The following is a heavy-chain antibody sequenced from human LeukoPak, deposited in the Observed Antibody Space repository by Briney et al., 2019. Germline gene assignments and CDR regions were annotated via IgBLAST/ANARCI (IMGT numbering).Heavy chain of an antibody. CDR1: GFTFSSYT. CDR2: ITGSGGSA. D-gene: IGHD6-6*01. Sequence: GGSLRLSCAASGFTFSSYTMTWVRQAPGKGLEWVSAITGSGGSAYYADSVKGRFIISRDNSKSTLYLQMYSLRAEDTAVYYCAKPVFYTTSSFDYWGQGTLVTVSS. J-gene: IGHJ4*02. V-gene: IGHV3-23*01. CDR3: AKPVFYTTSSFDY.